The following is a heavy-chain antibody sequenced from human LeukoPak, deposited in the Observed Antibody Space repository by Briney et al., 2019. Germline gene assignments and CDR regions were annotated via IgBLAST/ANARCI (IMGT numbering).Heavy chain of an antibody. CDR3: ARGPPGWNRGKNYYDSSGSRYFDY. D-gene: IGHD3-22*01. CDR1: GGSISTSSYH. CDR2: IYYSGST. Sequence: SETLSLTCTVSGGSISTSSYHWGWIRQPPGKGLEWIGNIYYSGSTNYNPSLKSRVTISVDTSKNQFSLKLSSVTAADTAVYYCARGPPGWNRGKNYYDSSGSRYFDYWGQGTLVTVSS. J-gene: IGHJ4*02. V-gene: IGHV4-39*07.